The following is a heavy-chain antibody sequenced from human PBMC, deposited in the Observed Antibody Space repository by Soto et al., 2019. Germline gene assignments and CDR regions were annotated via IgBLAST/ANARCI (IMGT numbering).Heavy chain of an antibody. V-gene: IGHV4-34*01. Sequence: PXETLSLTCAVYGGSFSGYYWSWIRQPPGKGLEWIGEINHSGSTNYNPSLKSRVTISVDTSKNQFSLKLSSVTAADTAVYYCARVYDFWSGYYPRGYYYGMDVWGQGTTVTVSS. D-gene: IGHD3-3*01. J-gene: IGHJ6*02. CDR1: GGSFSGYY. CDR3: ARVYDFWSGYYPRGYYYGMDV. CDR2: INHSGST.